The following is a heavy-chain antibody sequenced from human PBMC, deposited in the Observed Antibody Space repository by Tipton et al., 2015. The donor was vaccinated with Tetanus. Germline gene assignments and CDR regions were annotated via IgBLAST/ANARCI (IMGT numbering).Heavy chain of an antibody. CDR2: ISVRGSHT. CDR1: GFTISNYA. D-gene: IGHD3-16*01. CDR3: AKDREDYYGPTTWFAP. J-gene: IGHJ5*02. V-gene: IGHV3-23*01. Sequence: SLRLSCAASGFTISNYAMAWVRQAPGKGLEWVSGISVRGSHTYYADPVKGRFSISRDNSKNTVYLQMNSLRDEDTAVYYCAKDREDYYGPTTWFAPWGQGTLVTVSS.